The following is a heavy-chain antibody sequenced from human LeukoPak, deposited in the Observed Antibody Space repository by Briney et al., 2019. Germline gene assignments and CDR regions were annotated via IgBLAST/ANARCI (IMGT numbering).Heavy chain of an antibody. Sequence: ASVKVSCKASGYTFTGYYMHWVRQAPGQGLEWMGWINPNSGVTEYAQKFQGRVTMTRDTSISTAYMELSSLRSDDTAIFYCARDYQTEAPDYWGQGTLVTVSS. J-gene: IGHJ4*02. CDR3: ARDYQTEAPDY. V-gene: IGHV1-2*02. CDR1: GYTFTGYY. CDR2: INPNSGVT.